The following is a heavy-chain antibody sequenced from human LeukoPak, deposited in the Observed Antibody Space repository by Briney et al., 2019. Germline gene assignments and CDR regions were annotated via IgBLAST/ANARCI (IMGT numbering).Heavy chain of an antibody. CDR1: GGTFSSYA. CDR2: IIPIFGTA. Sequence: GASVKVSCKASGGTFSSYAISLVRQAPGQGLEWMGRIIPIFGTANYAQKFQGRVTITTGESTSTAYMELSSLRSEDTAVYYCARDLGCTNGVCYGYWFDPWGQGTLVTVSS. D-gene: IGHD2-8*01. J-gene: IGHJ5*02. CDR3: ARDLGCTNGVCYGYWFDP. V-gene: IGHV1-69*05.